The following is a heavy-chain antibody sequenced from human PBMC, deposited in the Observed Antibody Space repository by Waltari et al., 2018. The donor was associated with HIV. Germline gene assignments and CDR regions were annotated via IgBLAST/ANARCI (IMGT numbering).Heavy chain of an antibody. CDR2: IKHDGRLR. CDR1: GFTFGRYW. J-gene: IGHJ6*02. CDR3: ARYGAVGGVYYYYGMDV. V-gene: IGHV3-7*01. Sequence: EVQMVGSGGGLVQAGGSLRLLCAASGFTFGRYWKTWVRQAPGVVLGCMTNIKHDGRLRDSGDSVAGRFTISRDNTNNSLYLQMNRLGAEDTAVYYCARYGAVGGVYYYYGMDVWGQGTAVTVSS. D-gene: IGHD6-19*01.